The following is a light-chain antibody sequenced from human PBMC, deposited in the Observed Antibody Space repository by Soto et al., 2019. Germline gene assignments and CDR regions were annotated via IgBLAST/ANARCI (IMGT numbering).Light chain of an antibody. V-gene: IGKV1D-8*01. CDR2: AAS. J-gene: IGKJ1*01. Sequence: TAGRVTNCGRLSPGLSSYFAWYQQKPGKAPELLIYAASTLQSGVPSRFSGSGSGTDFTLTIRGLQSEDFATYYCQQYYSCPPTSGQGTMVDIK. CDR3: QQYYSCPPT. CDR1: PGLSSY.